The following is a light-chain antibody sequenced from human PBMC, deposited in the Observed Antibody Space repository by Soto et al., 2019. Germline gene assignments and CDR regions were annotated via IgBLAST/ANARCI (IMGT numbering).Light chain of an antibody. J-gene: IGLJ1*01. CDR1: SSDVGTYHL. CDR2: EVS. V-gene: IGLV2-23*02. CDR3: CSYARGTSYV. Sequence: QSVLTQPASVSGSPGQSITISCTGTSSDVGTYHLVSWHQQHPGKAPKLVIYEVSKRPSGVSTRFSGSKSGNTASLTISGLQAEDEGDYYCCSYARGTSYVFGTGTKVTVL.